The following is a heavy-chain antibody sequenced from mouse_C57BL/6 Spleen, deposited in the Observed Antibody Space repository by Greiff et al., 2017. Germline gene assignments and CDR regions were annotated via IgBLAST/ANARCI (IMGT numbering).Heavy chain of an antibody. CDR2: IDPSDSYT. CDR1: GYTFTSYW. J-gene: IGHJ4*01. Sequence: VQLQQPGAELVMPGASVKLSCKASGYTFTSYWMHWVKQRPGQGLEWIGEIDPSDSYTNYNQKFKGKSTLTVDKSSSTAYMQLSSLTSEDSAVYYCARPSRGYYAMDYWGQGTSVTVSS. V-gene: IGHV1-69*01. CDR3: ARPSRGYYAMDY.